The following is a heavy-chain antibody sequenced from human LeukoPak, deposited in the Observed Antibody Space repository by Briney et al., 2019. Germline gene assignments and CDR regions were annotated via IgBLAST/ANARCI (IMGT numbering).Heavy chain of an antibody. J-gene: IGHJ4*02. CDR3: ARDRSPGNFDY. D-gene: IGHD3-10*01. CDR1: GFTFDDYG. CDR2: ISSSSTYI. Sequence: PGGSLRLSCAASGFTFDDYGMNWVRQAPGKGLEWVSSISSSSTYINYADSVKGRLTISRDNAKNSLYLQMNSLRAEDTAVYYCARDRSPGNFDYWGQGTLVTVSS. V-gene: IGHV3-21*01.